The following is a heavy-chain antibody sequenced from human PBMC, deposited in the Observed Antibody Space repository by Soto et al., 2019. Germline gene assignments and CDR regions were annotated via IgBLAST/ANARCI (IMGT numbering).Heavy chain of an antibody. J-gene: IGHJ5*02. D-gene: IGHD3-9*01. CDR3: ARADGYNFDSFFAP. CDR1: GYTFKSYA. V-gene: IGHV1-3*04. Sequence: EASVKVYCKASGYTFKSYATSLMRQAPGQGLEWLGWINTGQDYTKYSQKFQDRVTITRDTSASTVYMELRSLRSEDSAVYYCARADGYNFDSFFAPWGQGTLVTVSS. CDR2: INTGQDYT.